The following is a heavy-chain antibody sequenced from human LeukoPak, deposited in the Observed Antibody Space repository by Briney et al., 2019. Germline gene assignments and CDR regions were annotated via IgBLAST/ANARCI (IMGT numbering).Heavy chain of an antibody. CDR1: GGSITSGGYY. CDR2: VYYSGRT. D-gene: IGHD2-15*01. V-gene: IGHV4-31*03. Sequence: SQTLSLTCTVSGGSITSGGYYWSWIRQHPGKGLEWIAHVYYSGRTYYNPSLKSRVFISVDASKNQFSLKLSSVTAADTAVYYCARALLPTTYHYGLDVWGQGTTVTVSS. J-gene: IGHJ6*02. CDR3: ARALLPTTYHYGLDV.